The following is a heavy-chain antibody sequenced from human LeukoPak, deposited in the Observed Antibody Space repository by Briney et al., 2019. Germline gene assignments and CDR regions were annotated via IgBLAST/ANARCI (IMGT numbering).Heavy chain of an antibody. Sequence: ASVKVSCKASGYTFTSYGISWVRQAPGQGLEWMGWISAYNGNTNYAQKLQGRVTMTTDTSTSTAYMELRSLRSEDTAVYYCARSVVVAAVYNWFDPWGQGTLVTVSS. CDR1: GYTFTSYG. V-gene: IGHV1-18*01. J-gene: IGHJ5*02. CDR2: ISAYNGNT. D-gene: IGHD2-15*01. CDR3: ARSVVVAAVYNWFDP.